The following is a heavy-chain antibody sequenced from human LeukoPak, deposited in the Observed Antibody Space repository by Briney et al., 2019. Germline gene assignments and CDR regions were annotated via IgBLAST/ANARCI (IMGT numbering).Heavy chain of an antibody. D-gene: IGHD3-10*01. CDR3: LSGGSGSSL. J-gene: IGHJ4*02. CDR2: INQGGSQK. V-gene: IGHV3-7*01. Sequence: SCKASGYTFTSYGISWFRQAPGKGLEWVANINQGGSQKNYVDSVKGRFTISRDNAKKSLYLEMSSLRAEDTAVYYCLSGGSGSSLRGQGTLVTVSS. CDR1: GYTFTSYG.